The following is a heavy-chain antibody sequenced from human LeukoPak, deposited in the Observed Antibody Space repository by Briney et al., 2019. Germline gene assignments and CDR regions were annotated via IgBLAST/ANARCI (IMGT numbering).Heavy chain of an antibody. J-gene: IGHJ4*02. Sequence: PGRSLRLSCAASGFIFDDYAMHWVRQAPGKGLEWVSGISWNSGSIGYADSVKGRFTISRDNAKNSLYLQMNSLRAEDTALYYCAKGGYCSSTSCYFDYWGQGTLVTVSS. CDR2: ISWNSGSI. V-gene: IGHV3-9*01. CDR3: AKGGYCSSTSCYFDY. D-gene: IGHD2-2*01. CDR1: GFIFDDYA.